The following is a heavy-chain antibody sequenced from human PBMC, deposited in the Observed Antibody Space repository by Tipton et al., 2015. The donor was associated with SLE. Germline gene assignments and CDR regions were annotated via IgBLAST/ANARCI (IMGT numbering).Heavy chain of an antibody. Sequence: TLSLTCNVSGYSISSGYYWGWIRQAPGKGLEWIGSIYHSGSTSYNPSIKSRVTISVDTSKNQFSLRLSSVTAADTAVYYCARAELGDFDYWGPGSLVTVSS. V-gene: IGHV4-38-2*02. D-gene: IGHD7-27*01. CDR1: GYSISSGYY. J-gene: IGHJ4*02. CDR3: ARAELGDFDY. CDR2: IYHSGST.